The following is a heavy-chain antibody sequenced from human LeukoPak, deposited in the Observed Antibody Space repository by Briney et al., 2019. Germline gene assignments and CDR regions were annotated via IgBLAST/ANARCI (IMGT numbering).Heavy chain of an antibody. Sequence: GGSLRLSCAASGFTFGSYAMSWVRQAPGKGLEWVSAISGSGGSTYYADSVKGRFTISRDNSKNTLYLQMHSLRAEDTAVYYCAKGLSVTSMGIDYWGQGTRVTVSS. V-gene: IGHV3-23*01. J-gene: IGHJ4*02. CDR3: AKGLSVTSMGIDY. D-gene: IGHD4-17*01. CDR1: GFTFGSYA. CDR2: ISGSGGST.